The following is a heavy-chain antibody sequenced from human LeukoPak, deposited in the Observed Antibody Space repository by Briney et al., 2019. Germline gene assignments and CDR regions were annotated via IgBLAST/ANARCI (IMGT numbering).Heavy chain of an antibody. J-gene: IGHJ2*01. CDR3: ARGSDYSSSSEYFDL. CDR1: GFTFDDYA. D-gene: IGHD6-6*01. V-gene: IGHV3-9*01. Sequence: GRSLRLSCAASGFTFDDYAMHWVRQAPGKGLEWASGISWNSGSIGYADSVKGRFTISRDNARKSLYLQMNSLKAEDTALYYCARGSDYSSSSEYFDLWGRGTLVTVSS. CDR2: ISWNSGSI.